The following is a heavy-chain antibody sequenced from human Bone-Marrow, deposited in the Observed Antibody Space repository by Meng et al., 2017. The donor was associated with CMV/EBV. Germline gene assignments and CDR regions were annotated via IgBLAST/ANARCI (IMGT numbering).Heavy chain of an antibody. D-gene: IGHD2-21*01. CDR2: ISGSSYAV. J-gene: IGHJ5*02. CDR1: GFTFSNYA. V-gene: IGHV3-23*01. CDR3: AKGPLRATFCGGDCQAGAS. Sequence: GGSLRLSCSASGFTFSNYAMNWVRQAAGRGLEWVSGISGSSYAVYYADSVKGRFTVTRDNPNNTLYLQMSNLRADDTAVYYCAKGPLRATFCGGDCQAGASWGQRTLVAVSS.